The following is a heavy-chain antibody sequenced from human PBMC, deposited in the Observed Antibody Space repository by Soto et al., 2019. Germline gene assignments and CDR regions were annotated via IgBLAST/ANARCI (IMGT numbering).Heavy chain of an antibody. CDR1: GGSISSGGYY. CDR2: IYYSGST. CDR3: ARATFHCSSTSCYMRWFDP. D-gene: IGHD2-2*02. V-gene: IGHV4-31*03. J-gene: IGHJ5*02. Sequence: SETLSLTCTVSGGSISSGGYYWSWIRQHPGKGLEWIGYIYYSGSTYYNPSLKSRVTISVDTSKNQFSLKLSSVTAADTAVYYCARATFHCSSTSCYMRWFDPWGQGTLVTVSS.